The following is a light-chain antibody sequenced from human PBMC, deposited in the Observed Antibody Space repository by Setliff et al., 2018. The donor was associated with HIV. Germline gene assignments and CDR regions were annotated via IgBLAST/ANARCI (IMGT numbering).Light chain of an antibody. CDR3: CSYAGSYSLV. V-gene: IGLV2-11*01. Sequence: QSVLTQPRSVSGSPGQSVTISCTGTSSDVGNYNYVSWYQHHPGKAPKLMIYDVSKRPSGVPDRFSAYKSGNTASLTISGLQAEDEAEYYCCSYAGSYSLVFRTGTKVTVL. CDR1: SSDVGNYNY. J-gene: IGLJ1*01. CDR2: DVS.